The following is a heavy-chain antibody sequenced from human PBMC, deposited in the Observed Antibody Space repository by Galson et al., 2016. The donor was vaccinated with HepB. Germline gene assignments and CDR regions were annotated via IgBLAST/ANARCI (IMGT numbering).Heavy chain of an antibody. CDR3: TKDLRTGGANV. CDR1: GFNSRDYG. D-gene: IGHD2-8*02. Sequence: SLRLSCAVSGFNSRDYGMHWVRQVPGKGLEWVSGILLGGGKAGYADSVQGRFTIPRDNAKNSLYPQMNSLRVDYTALYFCTKDLRTGGANVWGQGTTVTVSS. V-gene: IGHV3-9*02. CDR2: ILLGGGKA. J-gene: IGHJ6*02.